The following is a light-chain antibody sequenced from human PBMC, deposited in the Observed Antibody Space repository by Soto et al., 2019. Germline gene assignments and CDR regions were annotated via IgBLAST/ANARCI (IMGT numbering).Light chain of an antibody. J-gene: IGKJ1*01. Sequence: DIQMTQSPSSLSASVGDRVTITCRASQGISNYLAWYQQKPGTVPKLLIYAASTLQLGVPSRFSGSGSGSDFTLTISSLQPEDVATYYCQKYDSVPWTFGQGTKVEIK. CDR3: QKYDSVPWT. CDR1: QGISNY. CDR2: AAS. V-gene: IGKV1-27*01.